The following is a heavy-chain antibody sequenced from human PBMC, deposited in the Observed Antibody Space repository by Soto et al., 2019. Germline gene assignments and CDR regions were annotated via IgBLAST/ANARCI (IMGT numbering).Heavy chain of an antibody. CDR2: IRSKAYGGTT. D-gene: IGHD3-10*01. Sequence: QAGGSLRLSCTASGFTFGDYAMSWVRQAPGKGLEWVGFIRSKAYGGTTEYAASVKGRFTISRDDSKSIAYLQMNSLKTEDTAVYYCTRILPPYGSGSYSSWFDPWGKGTLVTDSS. V-gene: IGHV3-49*04. J-gene: IGHJ5*02. CDR3: TRILPPYGSGSYSSWFDP. CDR1: GFTFGDYA.